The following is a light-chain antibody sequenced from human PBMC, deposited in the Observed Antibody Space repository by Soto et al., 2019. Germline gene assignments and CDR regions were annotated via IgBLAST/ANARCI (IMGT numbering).Light chain of an antibody. CDR3: QVWDSSSDHRNV. CDR1: NIGSKS. V-gene: IGLV3-21*04. J-gene: IGLJ6*01. Sequence: VLTQPPSVSVAPGKTARITCGGTNIGSKSVHWYQQKPGQAPVVVIYDDNDRPSGIPERFSGSNFGNTATLTISRVEAGDEADYYCQVWDSSSDHRNVFGSGTQLTVL. CDR2: DDN.